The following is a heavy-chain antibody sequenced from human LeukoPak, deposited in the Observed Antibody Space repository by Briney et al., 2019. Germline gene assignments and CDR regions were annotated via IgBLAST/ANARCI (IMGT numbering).Heavy chain of an antibody. CDR1: GFTFRSYW. V-gene: IGHV3-74*03. CDR3: AREGSSSWFPVYYFDY. J-gene: IGHJ4*02. CDR2: IDSDGSST. Sequence: PGGSLRLSCAASGFTFRSYWMHWVRQAPGKGLVWVSRIDSDGSSTTYADSVKGRFTISRDNAKSTLYLQLNSLRVEDTAVYYCAREGSSSWFPVYYFDYWGQGTLVTVSS. D-gene: IGHD6-13*01.